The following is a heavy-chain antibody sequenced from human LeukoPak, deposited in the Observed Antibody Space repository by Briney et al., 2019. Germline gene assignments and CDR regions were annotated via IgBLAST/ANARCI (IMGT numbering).Heavy chain of an antibody. Sequence: PSETLSLTCTVSGGSISTYYWSWIRQPPGKGMEWIGSIYYTGSTNYNPSLKSRVTISLDTSKNQFSLKLSSVTAADTAVYYCARDRSFYDSSGYYSDDAFDIWGQGTMVTVSS. V-gene: IGHV4-59*01. CDR3: ARDRSFYDSSGYYSDDAFDI. J-gene: IGHJ3*02. CDR1: GGSISTYY. CDR2: IYYTGST. D-gene: IGHD3-22*01.